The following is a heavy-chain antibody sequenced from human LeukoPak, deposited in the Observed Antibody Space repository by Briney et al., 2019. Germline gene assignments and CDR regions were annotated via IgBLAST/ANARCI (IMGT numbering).Heavy chain of an antibody. CDR3: ARVSSDSSGLYYFDY. CDR1: GGSISSYY. D-gene: IGHD6-19*01. J-gene: IGHJ4*02. V-gene: IGHV4-59*01. CDR2: IYYSGST. Sequence: SETLSLTCTVSGGSISSYYWSWIRQPPGKGLEWLGYIYYSGSTNYNPSLKSRVTISVDTSKNQFSLKLSSVTAADTAVYYCARVSSDSSGLYYFDYWGQGTLVTVSS.